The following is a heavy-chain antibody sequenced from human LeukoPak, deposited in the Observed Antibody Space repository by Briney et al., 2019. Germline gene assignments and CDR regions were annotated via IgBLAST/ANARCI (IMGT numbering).Heavy chain of an antibody. CDR2: IWYDGSND. CDR1: GFTFSTYG. Sequence: GGSLRLSCAASGFTFSTYGMHWVRQAPGKGLEWVAAIWYDGSNDYYADSVKGRFTISRDNSKNTLSLQMNSLRAEDTAVYYCAREADCSGGSCYRGAFDIWGQGTMVTVSS. D-gene: IGHD2-15*01. CDR3: AREADCSGGSCYRGAFDI. J-gene: IGHJ3*02. V-gene: IGHV3-33*01.